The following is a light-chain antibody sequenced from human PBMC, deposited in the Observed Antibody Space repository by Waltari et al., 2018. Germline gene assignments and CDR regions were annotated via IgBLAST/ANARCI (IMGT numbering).Light chain of an antibody. CDR1: QSVSSSD. Sequence: EIVLTQSPGTLSLSPGERATLSCRASQSVSSSDLAWYQQKPGQAPRLPIYGASSRATGIPDRFSGSGSGTDFTLTISRLEPEDFAVYYCQLSRAFGQGTRLEIK. V-gene: IGKV3-20*01. CDR2: GAS. CDR3: QLSRA. J-gene: IGKJ5*01.